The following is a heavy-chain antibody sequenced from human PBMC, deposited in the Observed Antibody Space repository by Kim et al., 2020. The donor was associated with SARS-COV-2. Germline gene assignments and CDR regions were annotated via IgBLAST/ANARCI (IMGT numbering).Heavy chain of an antibody. J-gene: IGHJ4*02. V-gene: IGHV4-39*01. CDR3: ARVFDY. Sequence: YYSGSTYASPSLKSRVTISVDTSKNQFSLKLSSVTAADTAVYYCARVFDYWGQGTLVTVSS. CDR2: YYSGST.